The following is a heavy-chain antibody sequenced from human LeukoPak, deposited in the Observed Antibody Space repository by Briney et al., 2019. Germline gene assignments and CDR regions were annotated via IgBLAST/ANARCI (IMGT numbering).Heavy chain of an antibody. CDR3: AKGSYGDIYWYFDL. V-gene: IGHV3-30*04. Sequence: GGSLRLSCAASGFTFSSYAMHWVRQAPGKGLEWVAVISYDGSNKYYADSVKGRFTISRDNSKNTLYLQMNSLRAEDTAVYYCAKGSYGDIYWYFDLWGRGTLVTVSS. CDR1: GFTFSSYA. CDR2: ISYDGSNK. J-gene: IGHJ2*01. D-gene: IGHD5-12*01.